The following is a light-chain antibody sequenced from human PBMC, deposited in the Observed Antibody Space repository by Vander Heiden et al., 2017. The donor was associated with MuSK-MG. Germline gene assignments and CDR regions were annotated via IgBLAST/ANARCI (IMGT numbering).Light chain of an antibody. CDR2: AAS. CDR3: LRDYNYPRT. V-gene: IGKV1-6*01. Sequence: AIQLTHSPSSLSASLGDSITITCRASQGIRNDLAWCQQKPGKAPKLLTNAASSLLSEVPSRFSGSGSGTDFTLTISSQQPEDFATYYCLRDYNYPRTFGYGAKVEVK. CDR1: QGIRND. J-gene: IGKJ1*01.